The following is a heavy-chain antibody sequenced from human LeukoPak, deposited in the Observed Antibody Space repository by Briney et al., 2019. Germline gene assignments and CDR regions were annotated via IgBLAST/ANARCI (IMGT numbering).Heavy chain of an antibody. D-gene: IGHD3-22*01. J-gene: IGHJ4*02. V-gene: IGHV3-30-3*01. Sequence: LSGGSLRLSCAASGFTFSSYAMHWVRQAPGKGLEWVAVISYDGSNKYYADSVKGRFTISRDNSKNTLYLQMNSLRAEDTAVYYCARGGAYRYDSSGYSFDYWGQETLVTVSS. CDR2: ISYDGSNK. CDR3: ARGGAYRYDSSGYSFDY. CDR1: GFTFSSYA.